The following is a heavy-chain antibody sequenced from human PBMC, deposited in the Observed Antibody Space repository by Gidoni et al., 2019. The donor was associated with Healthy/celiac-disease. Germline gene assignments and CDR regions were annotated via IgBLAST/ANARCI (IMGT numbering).Heavy chain of an antibody. V-gene: IGHV1-46*01. CDR3: ARGGAAAGTGNQEYYYYGMDV. J-gene: IGHJ6*02. CDR2: INPSGGST. CDR1: GYTFTSYY. D-gene: IGHD6-13*01. Sequence: QVQLVQSGAEVKKPGASVKVSCKASGYTFTSYYMPWVRQAPGQGLEWMGIINPSGGSTSYAQKFQGRVTMTRDTSTSTVYMELSSLRSEDTAVYYCARGGAAAGTGNQEYYYYGMDVWGQGTTVTVSS.